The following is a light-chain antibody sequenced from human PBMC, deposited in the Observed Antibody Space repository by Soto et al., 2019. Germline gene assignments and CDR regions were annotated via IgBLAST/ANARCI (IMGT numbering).Light chain of an antibody. CDR3: CSYAGSNTCV. CDR1: SSDVGGYNY. J-gene: IGLJ3*02. CDR2: DVS. Sequence: QSALTQPRSVSGSRGQSVTISCTGTSSDVGGYNYVSWYQQHPGKAPKLMIYDVSNWPSGVPDRFSGSKSGNTASLTISGLQAEDEADYYCCSYAGSNTCVFGGGTHLTVL. V-gene: IGLV2-11*01.